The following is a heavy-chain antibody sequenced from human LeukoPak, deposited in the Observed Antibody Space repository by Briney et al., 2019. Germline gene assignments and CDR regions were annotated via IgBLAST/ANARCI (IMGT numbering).Heavy chain of an antibody. CDR1: GGSISSYY. J-gene: IGHJ4*01. CDR3: ATTYYDILNGHFDY. V-gene: IGHV4-59*12. CDR2: IYYSGST. D-gene: IGHD3-9*01. Sequence: PSETLSLTCTVSGGSISSYYWSWIRQPPGKGLEWIGYIYYSGSTNYNPSLKSRVTISVDTAKNQFSLKLSSVTAADTAMYYCATTYYDILNGHFDYWGQGILVTVSS.